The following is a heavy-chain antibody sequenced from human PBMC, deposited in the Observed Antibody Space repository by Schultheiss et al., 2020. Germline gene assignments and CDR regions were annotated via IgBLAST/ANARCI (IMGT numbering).Heavy chain of an antibody. V-gene: IGHV3-30*18. Sequence: GGSLRLSCAASGFTFSSYGMHWVRQAPGKGLEWVAVISYDGRNKYYADSVKGRFTISRDNSKNTLYLQMNSLRAEDTAVYYCANRLQLERPPADYWGQGTLVTVSS. CDR3: ANRLQLERPPADY. J-gene: IGHJ4*02. D-gene: IGHD1-1*01. CDR2: ISYDGRNK. CDR1: GFTFSSYG.